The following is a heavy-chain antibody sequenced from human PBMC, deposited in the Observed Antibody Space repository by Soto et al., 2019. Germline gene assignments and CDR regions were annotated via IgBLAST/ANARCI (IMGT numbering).Heavy chain of an antibody. CDR3: ARHLSPYSSSSMAY. CDR2: IFPSDSDT. V-gene: IGHV5-51*01. D-gene: IGHD6-6*01. J-gene: IGHJ4*02. Sequence: EVQLVQSGAEVKKPGESLKISCKASGYSFTSYWIAWVRQMPGKGLEWMGIIFPSDSDTRYSPSFQGQVTISADNSISTAYLQWSGLKASDTAMYYCARHLSPYSSSSMAYWGQGTLVTVSS. CDR1: GYSFTSYW.